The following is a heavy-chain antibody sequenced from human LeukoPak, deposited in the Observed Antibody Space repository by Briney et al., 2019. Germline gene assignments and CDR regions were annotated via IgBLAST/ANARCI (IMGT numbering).Heavy chain of an antibody. CDR1: GFTFSSYG. J-gene: IGHJ4*02. D-gene: IGHD3-10*01. CDR3: ARDLSMVRGGYFDY. V-gene: IGHV3-30*03. CDR2: ISYDGSNK. Sequence: GRSLRLSCAASGFTFSSYGMRWVRQAPGKGLEWVAVISYDGSNKYYADSVKGRFTISRDNAKNSLYLQMNSLRAEDTAVYYCARDLSMVRGGYFDYWGQGTLVTVPS.